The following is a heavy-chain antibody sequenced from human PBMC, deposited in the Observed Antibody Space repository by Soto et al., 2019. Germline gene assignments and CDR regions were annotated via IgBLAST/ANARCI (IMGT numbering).Heavy chain of an antibody. V-gene: IGHV3-48*03. CDR3: ARDQNYDFWSAYSKKEGTYGMDV. D-gene: IGHD3-3*01. CDR1: GFTLSSYE. Sequence: GGSLRLSCAASGFTLSSYEMNWVRQAPGKGLEWVSYSSSSGSTIYYADSVKGRFTISRDNAKNSLYLQMNSLRAEDTAVYYCARDQNYDFWSAYSKKEGTYGMDVWGPGTTVTVSS. J-gene: IGHJ6*02. CDR2: SSSSGSTI.